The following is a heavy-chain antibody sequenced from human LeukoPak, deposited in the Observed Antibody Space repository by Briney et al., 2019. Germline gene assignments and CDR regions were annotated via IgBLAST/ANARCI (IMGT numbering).Heavy chain of an antibody. Sequence: SQTLSLTCTVSGGSISSGGYYWSWIRQHPGKGLEWIGYIYYSGSTYYNPSLKSRVTISLDTSKNLFSLKLSSVTAADTAVYYCARNLGGSSWVFDYWGQGTLVTVSS. CDR2: IYYSGST. V-gene: IGHV4-31*03. CDR3: ARNLGGSSWVFDY. D-gene: IGHD6-13*01. J-gene: IGHJ4*02. CDR1: GGSISSGGYY.